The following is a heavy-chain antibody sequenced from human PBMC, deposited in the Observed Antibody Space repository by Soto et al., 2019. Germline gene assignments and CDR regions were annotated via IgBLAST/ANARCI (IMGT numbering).Heavy chain of an antibody. D-gene: IGHD2-15*01. J-gene: IGHJ4*02. CDR1: GFTFRDYA. Sequence: VQLVESGGDWVEPGRSLRLSCVGSGFTFRDYAISWFRQAPGKGLQWISFIRSNIYDGTTEYAASVKGRFTISRDDSKTIAYLQMSSLKTEDTGIYYCTRVSPDCSDGSCYPPDWGQGTLVTVSS. CDR3: TRVSPDCSDGSCYPPD. V-gene: IGHV3-49*03. CDR2: IRSNIYDGTT.